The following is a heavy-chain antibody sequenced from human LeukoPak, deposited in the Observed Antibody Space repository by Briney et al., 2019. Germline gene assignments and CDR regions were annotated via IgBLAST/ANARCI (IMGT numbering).Heavy chain of an antibody. V-gene: IGHV4-59*01. CDR2: IYYSGST. CDR3: ARAGFTYDSSGYYADWFDP. J-gene: IGHJ5*02. Sequence: PSETLSLTCTVSGGSISSYYWSWIRQPPGKGLEWIGYIYYSGSTNYNPSLKSRVTISVDTSENQFSLKLSSVTAADTAVYYCARAGFTYDSSGYYADWFDPWGQGTLVTVSS. D-gene: IGHD3-22*01. CDR1: GGSISSYY.